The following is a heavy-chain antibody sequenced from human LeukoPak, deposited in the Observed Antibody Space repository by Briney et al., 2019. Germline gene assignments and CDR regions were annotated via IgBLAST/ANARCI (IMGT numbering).Heavy chain of an antibody. D-gene: IGHD2-15*01. CDR1: GYTFTSYY. CDR3: ARASGQSCSGGGCYFDY. Sequence: ASVKVSCKASGYTFTSYYMHWVRQAPGQGLEWMGIINPSGGSISYAQKFQGRVTMTRDTSTSTVYMELSSLRSEDTAVYYCARASGQSCSGGGCYFDYWGQGTLVTVSS. CDR2: INPSGGSI. V-gene: IGHV1-46*01. J-gene: IGHJ4*02.